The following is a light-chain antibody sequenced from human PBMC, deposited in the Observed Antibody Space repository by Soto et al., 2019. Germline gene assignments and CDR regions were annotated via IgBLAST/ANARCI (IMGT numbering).Light chain of an antibody. CDR2: AAS. J-gene: IGKJ1*01. CDR3: QQSYSTPWT. V-gene: IGKV1-39*01. CDR1: QSISSY. Sequence: IKLPPSPSSLSASVGDRVTITCRASQSISSYLNWYQQKPGKAPEVLIYAASSLQSAVPSRFSGTGSGTDFTLTISSLQPEDFAIYYCQQSYSTPWTLGQGTKVDIK.